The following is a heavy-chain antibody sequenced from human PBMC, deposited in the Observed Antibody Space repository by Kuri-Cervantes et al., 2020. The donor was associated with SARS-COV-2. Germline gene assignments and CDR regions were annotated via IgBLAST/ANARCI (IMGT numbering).Heavy chain of an antibody. D-gene: IGHD2-2*01. Sequence: GGSLRLSCAASGFTFSSYGMHWVRQAPGKGLEWVAVISYDGSNKYYADSVKGRFTISRDNSKNTLYLQMNSLRAEDTAVYYCAKEIDIVVVPAAPYYYYGMDAWGQGTTVTVSS. J-gene: IGHJ6*02. V-gene: IGHV3-30*18. CDR1: GFTFSSYG. CDR3: AKEIDIVVVPAAPYYYYGMDA. CDR2: ISYDGSNK.